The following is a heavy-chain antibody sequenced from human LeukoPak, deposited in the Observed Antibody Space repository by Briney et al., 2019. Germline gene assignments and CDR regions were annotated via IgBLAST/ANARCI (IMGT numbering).Heavy chain of an antibody. CDR1: GYTFTAYY. CDR3: ARDYPLAPYFDY. V-gene: IGHV1-2*02. Sequence: GASVKVSCKASGYTFTAYYMHWVRQAPGQGLEWMGWINPNSGDTNYAQKFQGRVTMARDTSISTAYMELSRLRSDDTAVYYCARDYPLAPYFDYWGQGTLVTVSS. J-gene: IGHJ4*02. CDR2: INPNSGDT.